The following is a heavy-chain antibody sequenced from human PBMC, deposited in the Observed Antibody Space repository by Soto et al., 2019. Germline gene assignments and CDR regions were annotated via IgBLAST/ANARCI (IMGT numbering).Heavy chain of an antibody. J-gene: IGHJ4*02. CDR3: AQEEWRGGSYNY. D-gene: IGHD3-10*01. CDR1: GFTFSSYW. Sequence: GGSLRLSCVASGFTFSSYWMHWVRQAPGKGLVWVSRISSDGSSTNYADTVKGRFTISRDNAKNTLYLQMNSLRAEDTAVYYCAQEEWRGGSYNYWGLGTLVTVSS. V-gene: IGHV3-74*01. CDR2: ISSDGSST.